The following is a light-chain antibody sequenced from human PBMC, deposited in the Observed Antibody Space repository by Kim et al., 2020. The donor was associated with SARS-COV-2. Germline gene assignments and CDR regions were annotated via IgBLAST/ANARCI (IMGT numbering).Light chain of an antibody. CDR1: KLGDKY. Sequence: SVSPGQQASITCSGDKLGDKYACWYQQKPGQSPVLVIYQDSKRPSGIPERFSGSNSGNTATLTISGTQAMDEADYYCQAWDSSVVFGGGTQLTVL. J-gene: IGLJ2*01. CDR3: QAWDSSVV. CDR2: QDS. V-gene: IGLV3-1*01.